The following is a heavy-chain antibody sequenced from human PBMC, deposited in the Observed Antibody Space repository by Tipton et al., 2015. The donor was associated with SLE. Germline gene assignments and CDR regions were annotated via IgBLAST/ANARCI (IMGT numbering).Heavy chain of an antibody. D-gene: IGHD1-26*01. J-gene: IGHJ4*02. CDR1: GGSISTYY. Sequence: TLSLTCTVSGGSISTYYWSWIRQPPGKELEWIGYIYYSGSANYNPSLRSRVTISIDTSKNQFSLKLRSVTAADTAVYYCVAFSGSYYSFEYWGQGTLVTVSS. CDR2: IYYSGSA. V-gene: IGHV4-59*01. CDR3: VAFSGSYYSFEY.